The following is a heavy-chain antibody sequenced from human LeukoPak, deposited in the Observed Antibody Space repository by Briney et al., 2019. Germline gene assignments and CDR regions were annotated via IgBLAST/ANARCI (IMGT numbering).Heavy chain of an antibody. CDR1: GYTFTGYY. Sequence: SCKASGYTFTGYYMHWVRQAPGKGLEWVAFIRYDGSNKYYADSVKGRFTISRDNSKNTLYLQMNSLRAEDTAVYYCAKEGQWGFRQSHYFDYWGQGTLVTVSS. D-gene: IGHD1-26*01. CDR2: IRYDGSNK. CDR3: AKEGQWGFRQSHYFDY. V-gene: IGHV3-30*02. J-gene: IGHJ4*02.